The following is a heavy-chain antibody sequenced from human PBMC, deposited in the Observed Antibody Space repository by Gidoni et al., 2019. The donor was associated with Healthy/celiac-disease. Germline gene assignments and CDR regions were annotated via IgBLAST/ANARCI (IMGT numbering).Heavy chain of an antibody. Sequence: EVQLLESGGGLVQPGGSLRLSCAASGSTFRSYAMSWVRQAPGKGLGWVSAISGSGGSTYYADSVKGRFTISRDNSKNTLYLQMNSLRAEDTAVYYCAKVSRDGYKADAFDIWGQGTMVTVSS. J-gene: IGHJ3*02. V-gene: IGHV3-23*01. CDR3: AKVSRDGYKADAFDI. D-gene: IGHD5-12*01. CDR1: GSTFRSYA. CDR2: ISGSGGST.